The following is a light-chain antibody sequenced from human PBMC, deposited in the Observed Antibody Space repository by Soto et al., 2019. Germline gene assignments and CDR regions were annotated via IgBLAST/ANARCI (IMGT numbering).Light chain of an antibody. V-gene: IGKV1-39*01. CDR3: QHSYTVPYI. CDR2: SAS. CDR1: QRISTY. J-gene: IGKJ2*01. Sequence: DIQVTQSPSSLSASVGDRVTITCRTSQRISTYFNGYQQKPGQPPTLLIHSASSLEMAVTARFSGSGSGTDFTLTIRSLQLEDLATYYWQHSYTVPYIFGQGTKLEIK.